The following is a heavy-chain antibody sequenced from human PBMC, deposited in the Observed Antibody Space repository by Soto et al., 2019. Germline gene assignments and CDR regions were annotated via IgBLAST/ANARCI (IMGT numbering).Heavy chain of an antibody. CDR2: INPNSGGT. CDR3: ATGITGTYYGMDV. V-gene: IGHV1-2*04. J-gene: IGHJ6*02. Sequence: ASVKVSCKASGYTFTGYCMHWVRQAPGQGLEWMGWINPNSGGTNYAQKFQGWVTMTRDTSISTAYMELSRLRSDDTAVYYCATGITGTYYGMDVWGQGTTVTVSS. D-gene: IGHD1-20*01. CDR1: GYTFTGYC.